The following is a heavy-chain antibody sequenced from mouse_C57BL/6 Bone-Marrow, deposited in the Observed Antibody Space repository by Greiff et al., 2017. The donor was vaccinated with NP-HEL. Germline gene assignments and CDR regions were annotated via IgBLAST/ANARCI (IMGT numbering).Heavy chain of an antibody. J-gene: IGHJ4*01. CDR1: GFTFSDYY. CDR2: INYDGSST. CDR3: ARYPYYYAMDY. V-gene: IGHV5-16*01. Sequence: DVKLVESEGGLVQPGSSMKLSCPASGFTFSDYYMAWVRQVPEKGLEWVANINYDGSSTYYLDSLKSRFIISRDNAKNILYLQMSSLKSEDTATYYCARYPYYYAMDYWGQGTSVTVSS.